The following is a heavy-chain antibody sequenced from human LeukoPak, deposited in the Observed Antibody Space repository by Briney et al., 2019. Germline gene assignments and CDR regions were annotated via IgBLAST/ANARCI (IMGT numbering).Heavy chain of an antibody. V-gene: IGHV3-23*01. D-gene: IGHD1-14*01. CDR2: ISGSGGSA. CDR1: GFTFSSYA. J-gene: IGHJ5*01. CDR3: ARQGRSYINPSMGWFDP. Sequence: PGGSLRLSCAASGFTFSSYAMSWVRQAPGKGPEWVSAISGSGGSAYYADSVKGRFTISRDNSKNTLYLQMNSLRAEDTAVYYCARQGRSYINPSMGWFDPWGQGTLVSVSS.